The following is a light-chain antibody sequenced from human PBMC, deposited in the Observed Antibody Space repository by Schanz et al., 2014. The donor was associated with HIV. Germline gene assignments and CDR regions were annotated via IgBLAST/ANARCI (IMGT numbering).Light chain of an antibody. CDR2: NTF. CDR1: SSNFRRNA. J-gene: IGLJ3*02. V-gene: IGLV1-44*01. Sequence: QSVLTQPPSASGTPGQRVTISCSGSSSNFRRNAVNWYQQLPGTAPRLVIYNTFHRPSGVPDRFSGSQSGTSASLAISGLQSEDEADYYCAGWHDSLNVWVLGGGTKLTVL. CDR3: AGWHDSLNVWV.